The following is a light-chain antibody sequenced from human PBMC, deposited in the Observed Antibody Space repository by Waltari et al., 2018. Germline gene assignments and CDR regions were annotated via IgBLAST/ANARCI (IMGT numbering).Light chain of an antibody. J-gene: IGLJ1*01. CDR1: RSDFSLFGY. V-gene: IGLV2-14*03. Sequence: SALPQPASVSGSPGQSITISCTGTRSDFSLFGYVHWYQQRPGKVPRLIIDDVVKRPSGVSNRFSGSMSGYTATLTISGLQAEDEADYYCCSYTSSDTYVFGSGTTVTVL. CDR2: DVV. CDR3: CSYTSSDTYV.